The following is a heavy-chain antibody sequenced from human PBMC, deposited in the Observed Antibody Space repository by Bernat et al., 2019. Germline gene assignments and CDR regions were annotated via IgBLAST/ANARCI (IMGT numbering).Heavy chain of an antibody. CDR3: AREIYDSSGYYRVRYFDY. Sequence: QVQLVESGGGVVQPGRSLRLSCAASGFTFSSYGMHWVRQAPGKGLEWVAVIWADGSNKYYADSVKGRFPISRDNSKNTLYLQMNSLRAEDTAVYYCAREIYDSSGYYRVRYFDYWGQGTLVTVSS. J-gene: IGHJ4*02. CDR1: GFTFSSYG. V-gene: IGHV3-33*01. D-gene: IGHD3-22*01. CDR2: IWADGSNK.